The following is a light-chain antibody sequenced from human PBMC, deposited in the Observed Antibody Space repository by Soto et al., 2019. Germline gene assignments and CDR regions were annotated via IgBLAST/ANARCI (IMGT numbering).Light chain of an antibody. CDR2: GAS. V-gene: IGKV3-15*01. CDR3: QHYNNWPLT. J-gene: IGKJ4*01. Sequence: EIVMTQSPATLAVSPGERATLSFRASQSVSSNLAWYQQKPGQAPRPLSYGASTRATGIPARFSGSGSGTEFTLTISSLQSEDFAVYYCQHYNNWPLTFGGGTKVEIK. CDR1: QSVSSN.